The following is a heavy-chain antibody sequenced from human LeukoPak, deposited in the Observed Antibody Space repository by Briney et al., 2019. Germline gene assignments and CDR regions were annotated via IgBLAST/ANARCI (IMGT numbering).Heavy chain of an antibody. Sequence: GGSLRLSCAASGFTFSGYALRWVRQAPGKGLEWVAVISSDGTNRYYADSVKGRFTISRDNSKNTVYLQMNSLRAEDTAVYYCARVSIFGVVIPPDYWGQGTLVTVSS. J-gene: IGHJ4*02. CDR3: ARVSIFGVVIPPDY. CDR2: ISSDGTNR. V-gene: IGHV3-30*01. D-gene: IGHD3-3*02. CDR1: GFTFSGYA.